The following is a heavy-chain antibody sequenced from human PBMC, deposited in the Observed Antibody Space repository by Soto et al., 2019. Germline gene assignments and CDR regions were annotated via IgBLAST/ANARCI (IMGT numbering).Heavy chain of an antibody. CDR1: GFTFSSYW. Sequence: PGGSLRLSCAASGFTFSSYWMSWVRQAPGKGLEWVANIKQDGSEKYYVDSVKGRFTISRDNAKNSLYLQMNSLRAEDTAVYYCARAPHLSHLYCSGGSCHYYYYYMDVWGKGTTVTVSS. J-gene: IGHJ6*03. D-gene: IGHD2-15*01. CDR3: ARAPHLSHLYCSGGSCHYYYYYMDV. V-gene: IGHV3-7*01. CDR2: IKQDGSEK.